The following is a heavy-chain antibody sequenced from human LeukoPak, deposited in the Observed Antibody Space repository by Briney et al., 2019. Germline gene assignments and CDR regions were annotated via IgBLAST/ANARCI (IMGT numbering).Heavy chain of an antibody. J-gene: IGHJ5*02. V-gene: IGHV3-53*01. D-gene: IGHD3-3*01. Sequence: GGSLRLSCAASGFTVSSNYMGWVRQAPGKGLEWVSVIYSGGSTYYADSVKGRFTISRDNSKNTLYLQMNSLRAEDTAVYYCAKGFLEWLRFDPWGQGTLVTVSS. CDR2: IYSGGST. CDR3: AKGFLEWLRFDP. CDR1: GFTVSSNY.